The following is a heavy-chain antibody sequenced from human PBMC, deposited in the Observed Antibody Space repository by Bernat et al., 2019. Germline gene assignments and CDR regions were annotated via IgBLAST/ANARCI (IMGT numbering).Heavy chain of an antibody. V-gene: IGHV7-4-1*02. J-gene: IGHJ2*01. CDR1: GYTFTSYA. CDR2: LNTNTGDP. CDR3: AGGGGGGGAFDL. Sequence: QVQLVQSGSELKKPGASVKVSCKASGYTFTSYAMNWVRQAPGQGLEWMGWLNTNTGDPTYAQGFTGLFVFPWDTSVSTPYLQISSQRAEDTAVYYGAGGGGGGGAFDLWGRGTLVTVSS. D-gene: IGHD2-15*01.